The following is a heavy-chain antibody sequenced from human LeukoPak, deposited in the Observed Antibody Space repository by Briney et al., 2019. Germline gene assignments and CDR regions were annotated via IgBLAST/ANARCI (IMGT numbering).Heavy chain of an antibody. D-gene: IGHD1-26*01. CDR3: AREGAVRGYYFGY. Sequence: PGGSLRLSCAASGFTFSSYEMNWVRQAPGKGLEWVSYISSSGSIIYYADSVKGRFTISRDNAKNSLYLQMNSLRAEDTAVYYCAREGAVRGYYFGYWGQGTLVTVSS. CDR1: GFTFSSYE. CDR2: ISSSGSII. V-gene: IGHV3-48*03. J-gene: IGHJ4*02.